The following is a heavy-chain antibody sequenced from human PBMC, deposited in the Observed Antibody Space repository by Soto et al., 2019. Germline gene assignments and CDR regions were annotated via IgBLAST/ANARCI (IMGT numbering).Heavy chain of an antibody. D-gene: IGHD1-20*01. J-gene: IGHJ5*02. CDR1: GFTFSSYA. CDR3: ARHNPPRISLDVNLVNWLDP. V-gene: IGHV3-23*01. CDR2: ISGGGNDR. Sequence: GGSLRLSCAASGFTFSSYAMSWVRQAPGKGLEWVSAISGGGNDRFYADSVRGRFTISADKSISTAYLQWSSLKASDTAVYYCARHNPPRISLDVNLVNWLDPWGQGTLVTVSS.